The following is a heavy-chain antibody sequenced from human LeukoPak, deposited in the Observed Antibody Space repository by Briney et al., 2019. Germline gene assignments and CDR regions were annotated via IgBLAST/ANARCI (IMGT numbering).Heavy chain of an antibody. CDR1: GGSISSGDYY. D-gene: IGHD3-3*01. Sequence: PSETLSLTCTVSGGSISSGDYYWSWLRQPPGTGLEWIGYIYYSGSTYYNPSLKSRVTISVDTSKNQFSLKLSSVTAADTAVYYCARESRFLEWSADYWGQGTLVTVSS. V-gene: IGHV4-30-4*08. CDR2: IYYSGST. J-gene: IGHJ4*02. CDR3: ARESRFLEWSADY.